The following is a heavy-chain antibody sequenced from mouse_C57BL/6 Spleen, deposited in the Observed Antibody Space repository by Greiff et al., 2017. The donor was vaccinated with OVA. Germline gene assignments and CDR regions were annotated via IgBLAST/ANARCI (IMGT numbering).Heavy chain of an antibody. Sequence: QVQLKQPGAELVRPGSSVKLSCKASGYTFTSYWMDWVKQRPGQGLEWIGNIYPSDSETHYNQKFKDKATLTVDKSSSTAYMQLSSLTSEDSAVYYWARERTPDYFDYWGQGTTLTVSS. CDR1: GYTFTSYW. CDR2: IYPSDSET. CDR3: ARERTPDYFDY. V-gene: IGHV1-61*01. J-gene: IGHJ2*01.